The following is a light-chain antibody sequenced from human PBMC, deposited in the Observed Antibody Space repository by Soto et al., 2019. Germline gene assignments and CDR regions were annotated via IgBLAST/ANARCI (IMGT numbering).Light chain of an antibody. V-gene: IGLV1-40*01. CDR1: SSNIGAGYD. J-gene: IGLJ2*01. CDR3: QSYDSSLSGVV. Sequence: QSVLTQPPSVSGAPGQRVTISCTGSSSNIGAGYDVHWYQQLPGTAPKLLISGNSNRPSGVPDRFSGSKSGTSASLAITGLQDEDEADYYGQSYDSSLSGVVFCGGTKLTVL. CDR2: GNS.